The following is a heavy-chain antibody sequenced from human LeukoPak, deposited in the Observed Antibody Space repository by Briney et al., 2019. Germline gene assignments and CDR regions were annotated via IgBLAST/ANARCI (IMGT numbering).Heavy chain of an antibody. D-gene: IGHD2-2*01. CDR3: ARGVGKYQLRNWFDP. CDR2: ISYDGSNK. Sequence: GGSLRLSCAASGFTFDDYAMHWVRQAPGKGLEWVAVISYDGSNKYYADSVKGRFTISRDNSKNTLYLQMNSLRAEDTAVYYCARGVGKYQLRNWFDPWGQGTLVTVSS. J-gene: IGHJ5*02. CDR1: GFTFDDYA. V-gene: IGHV3-30-3*01.